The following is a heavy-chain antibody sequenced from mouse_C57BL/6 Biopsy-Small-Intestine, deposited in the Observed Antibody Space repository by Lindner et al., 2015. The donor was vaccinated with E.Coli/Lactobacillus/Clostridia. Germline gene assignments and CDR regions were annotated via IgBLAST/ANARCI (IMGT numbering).Heavy chain of an antibody. Sequence: VQLQESGPELVKSGTSVKISCKASGYSFTGNYMNWVKQSPEKSLEWIGEINPSTNGTTYNAKFRAKATLTIDKSSSTAYMQLKSLTSEDSAVYYCVRREVYYFDYWGQGTTLTVSS. V-gene: IGHV1-42*01. J-gene: IGHJ2*01. CDR2: INPSTNGT. CDR3: VRREVYYFDY. CDR1: GYSFTGNY.